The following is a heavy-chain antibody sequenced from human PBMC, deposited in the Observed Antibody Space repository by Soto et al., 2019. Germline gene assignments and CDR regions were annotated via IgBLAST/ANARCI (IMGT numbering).Heavy chain of an antibody. V-gene: IGHV4-39*01. CDR2: VYYNENT. D-gene: IGHD3-10*01. CDR3: ARRERYYGSPGWFDP. J-gene: IGHJ5*02. Sequence: ILSLTCSVSGGSISSFTYYWGWIRQPPGKGLEWIGTVYYNENTYYNPSLKSRVTITVDTAKNQFSLNLRSVTAADTAMYFCARRERYYGSPGWFDPWGQGTLVTVS. CDR1: GGSISSFTYY.